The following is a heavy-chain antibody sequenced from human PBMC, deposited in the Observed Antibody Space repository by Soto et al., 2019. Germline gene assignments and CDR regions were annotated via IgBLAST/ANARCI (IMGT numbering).Heavy chain of an antibody. D-gene: IGHD3-3*01. CDR2: FNPNSGDT. Sequence: ASVKVSCKASGYTLSGYYMHWVRQAPGQGLEWMGWFNPNSGDTNYAQKFQGWVTMTRDTSITTAYMELNNLRPEDTAVYYCAKDRGDFWSGYYAAFDVWGQGTMVTVSS. CDR1: GYTLSGYY. V-gene: IGHV1-2*04. CDR3: AKDRGDFWSGYYAAFDV. J-gene: IGHJ3*01.